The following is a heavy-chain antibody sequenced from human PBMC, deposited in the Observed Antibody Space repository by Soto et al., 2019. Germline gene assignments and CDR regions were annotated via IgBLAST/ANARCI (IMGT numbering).Heavy chain of an antibody. D-gene: IGHD5-18*01. CDR3: ARSYSYGWNDC. CDR2: VNPNSGYT. Sequence: ASVKVSCKASGYTFTNYDITWVRQAAGQGLEWVGWVNPNSGYTDYAQKFMGRVTMTRNTPLRTAYMELSSLTSGDTAVYYCARSYSYGWNDCWGQGTLVTVS. J-gene: IGHJ4*02. V-gene: IGHV1-8*01. CDR1: GYTFTNYD.